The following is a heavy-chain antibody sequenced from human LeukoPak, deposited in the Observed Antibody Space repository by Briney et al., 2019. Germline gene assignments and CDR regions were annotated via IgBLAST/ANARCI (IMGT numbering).Heavy chain of an antibody. V-gene: IGHV3-23*01. J-gene: IGHJ4*02. CDR2: ISGSGGST. Sequence: GGSLRLSCAASGFTFSSYAMSWVRQAPGKGLEWVSAISGSGGSTYYADSVKGRFTIPRDNSKNTLYLQMNSLRAEDTAVYYCAKDQPLVRPAAGHFDYWGQGTLVTVSS. D-gene: IGHD6-13*01. CDR1: GFTFSSYA. CDR3: AKDQPLVRPAAGHFDY.